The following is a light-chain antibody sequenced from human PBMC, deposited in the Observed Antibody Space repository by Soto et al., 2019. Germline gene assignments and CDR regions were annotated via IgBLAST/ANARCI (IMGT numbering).Light chain of an antibody. Sequence: QSVLTQPPSVSGAPGQRVTISCTGSRSNIGAGYDVHWYQQLPGTAPKLLIDGNSNRPSGVTDRFSGSKSGTSASLAITGLQAEDDADYFCQSYDISLSGVVFGGGTKLTVL. CDR2: GNS. CDR3: QSYDISLSGVV. V-gene: IGLV1-40*01. CDR1: RSNIGAGYD. J-gene: IGLJ2*01.